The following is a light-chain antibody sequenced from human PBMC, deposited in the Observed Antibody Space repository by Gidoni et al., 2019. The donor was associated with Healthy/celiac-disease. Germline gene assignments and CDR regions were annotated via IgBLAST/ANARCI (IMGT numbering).Light chain of an antibody. CDR3: SSYTSSSARV. CDR2: EVS. Sequence: QSALTQPAAVSGSPGQSITFSCPRTTSDVGGYNYVSWYQQHPGKAPKLMIYEVSNRPSGVSARFSGSKSGNTASLTISGLQAEDEADYYCSSYTSSSARVFGGGTKLTVL. J-gene: IGLJ3*02. V-gene: IGLV2-14*01. CDR1: TSDVGGYNY.